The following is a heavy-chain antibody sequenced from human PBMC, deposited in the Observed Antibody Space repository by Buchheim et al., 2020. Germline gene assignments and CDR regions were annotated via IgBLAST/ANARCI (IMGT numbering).Heavy chain of an antibody. J-gene: IGHJ2*01. CDR1: GGSISSSSYY. CDR3: ARGTARWCFDL. D-gene: IGHD2-21*02. V-gene: IGHV4-39*01. Sequence: QLQLQESGPGLVKPSETLSLTCTVSGGSISSSSYYWGWIRQPPGEGLEWIGSIYYSGIPYYNPSLKSRLTMSVDTSKHQFSLKLTSVTAADTAVFYCARGTARWCFDLWGRGTL. CDR2: IYYSGIP.